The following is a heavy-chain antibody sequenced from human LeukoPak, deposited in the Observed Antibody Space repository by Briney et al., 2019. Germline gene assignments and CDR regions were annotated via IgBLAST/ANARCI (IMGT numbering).Heavy chain of an antibody. CDR2: ISYNGINK. J-gene: IGHJ4*02. D-gene: IGHD3-3*01. V-gene: IGHV3-30-3*01. CDR3: AREAEALLD. Sequence: PGGSLRLSCAASGFTFSSYAMHWVRQAPGKGLEWVALISYNGINKYYADSVKGRFTISRDNSRKTLYLQMNSLRAEDTAVYYCAREAEALLDWGQGTLVTVSS. CDR1: GFTFSSYA.